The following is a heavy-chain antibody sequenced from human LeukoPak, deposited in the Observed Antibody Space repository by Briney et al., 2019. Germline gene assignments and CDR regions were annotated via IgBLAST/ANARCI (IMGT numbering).Heavy chain of an antibody. CDR3: ARDRGSTEFDY. D-gene: IGHD1-26*01. CDR2: ISGSGGST. CDR1: GFTFSSYG. Sequence: GGSLRLSCAASGFTFSSYGMHWVRQAPGKGLEWVSAISGSGGSTYYADSVKGRFTVSRDNAKNTLYLQMNSLRAEDTAVYYCARDRGSTEFDYWGQGTLVTVSS. J-gene: IGHJ4*02. V-gene: IGHV3-23*01.